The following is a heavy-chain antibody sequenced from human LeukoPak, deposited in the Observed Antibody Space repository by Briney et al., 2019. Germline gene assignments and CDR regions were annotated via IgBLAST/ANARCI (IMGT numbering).Heavy chain of an antibody. D-gene: IGHD3-16*01. J-gene: IGHJ5*02. CDR1: GFTFSSSW. Sequence: PGGSLRLSCTASGFTFSSSWMHWVRQAPGKGLVWVSRINSDASSTYYADSVKGRFTVSRDNSKNTLYLQMNSLRAEDTAVYYCARAGGLAWGQGTLVTVSS. V-gene: IGHV3-74*01. CDR3: ARAGGLA. CDR2: INSDASST.